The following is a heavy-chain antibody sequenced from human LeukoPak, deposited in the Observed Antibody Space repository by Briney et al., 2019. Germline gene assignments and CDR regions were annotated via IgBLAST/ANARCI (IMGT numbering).Heavy chain of an antibody. J-gene: IGHJ4*02. CDR3: AREPTAMIL. CDR2: ISSSSTYI. V-gene: IGHV3-21*01. CDR1: GFTFSSYS. D-gene: IGHD5-18*01. Sequence: SGGSLRLSCAASGFTFSSYSMNWVRQTPGKGLEWVSSISSSSTYIYYADSVKGRFTISRGNAKNSLYLQMNSLRAEDTAVYYCAREPTAMILWGQGTLVTVSS.